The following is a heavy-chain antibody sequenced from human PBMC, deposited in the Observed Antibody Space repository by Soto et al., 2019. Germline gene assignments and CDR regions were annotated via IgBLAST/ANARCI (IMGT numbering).Heavy chain of an antibody. Sequence: TLSLTCAVSGGSISSSNWWSWVRQPPGKGLEWIGEIYHSGSTNYNPSLKSRVTISVDKSKNQFSLKLSSVTAADTAVYYCARDKRDYYDSSGYSLDYWGQGTLVTVS. V-gene: IGHV4-4*02. J-gene: IGHJ4*02. CDR2: IYHSGST. D-gene: IGHD3-22*01. CDR1: GGSISSSNW. CDR3: ARDKRDYYDSSGYSLDY.